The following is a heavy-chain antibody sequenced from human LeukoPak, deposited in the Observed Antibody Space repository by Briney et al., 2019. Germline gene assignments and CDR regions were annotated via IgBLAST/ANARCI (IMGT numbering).Heavy chain of an antibody. J-gene: IGHJ4*02. V-gene: IGHV4-34*01. CDR1: GGSFSGYY. Sequence: PSETLSLTCAVYGGSFSGYYWSWIRQPPGKGLEWIGEINHSGSTSYNPSLKSRVTISIDASKNQFSLRLNSVTAADTAVYYCAGYGSGSYYTAFDYWGQGTLVTVSS. D-gene: IGHD3-10*01. CDR2: INHSGST. CDR3: AGYGSGSYYTAFDY.